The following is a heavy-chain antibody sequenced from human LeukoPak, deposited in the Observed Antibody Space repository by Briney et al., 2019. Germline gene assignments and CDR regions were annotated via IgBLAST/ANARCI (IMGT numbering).Heavy chain of an antibody. D-gene: IGHD5-18*01. CDR3: ASMYGYTYGPDY. CDR1: GGSISTYY. Sequence: ASETLSLTCNVSGGSISTYYWTWIRQPPGKGLEWIGYIYYTGSTYYNPSLKSRATISVDTSMDQFSLKLSSVTAADTAVYFCASMYGYTYGPDYWGQGTLVTVSS. V-gene: IGHV4-59*01. CDR2: IYYTGST. J-gene: IGHJ4*02.